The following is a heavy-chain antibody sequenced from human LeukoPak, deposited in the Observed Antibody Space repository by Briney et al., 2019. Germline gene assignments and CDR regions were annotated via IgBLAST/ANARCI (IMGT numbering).Heavy chain of an antibody. J-gene: IGHJ4*02. CDR1: GFSFSTYD. V-gene: IGHV3-13*01. CDR3: ARAVAGTDEIDS. CDR2: IGSGGDT. Sequence: SGGSLGLSCAGSGFSFSTYDMLWVRQAPGKGLEWVSAIGSGGDTYYAGSVKGRFTISRESANNSFYLQMNSLNAGDTAVYFCARAVAGTDEIDSWGQGTLVTVSS. D-gene: IGHD6-19*01.